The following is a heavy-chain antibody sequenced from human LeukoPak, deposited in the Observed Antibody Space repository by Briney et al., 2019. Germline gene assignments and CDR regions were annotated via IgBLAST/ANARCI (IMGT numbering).Heavy chain of an antibody. CDR2: IYTSGDT. J-gene: IGHJ5*02. CDR3: ARGPTLWFDP. Sequence: PSETLSLTCTVSGGSFSSRPYYWSWIRQPAGKGLEWIGRIYTSGDTDYNPSLKSRVTISVDTSKNQFSLKLSSVTAADTAVYYCARGPTLWFDPWGQGTLVTVSS. D-gene: IGHD2-15*01. CDR1: GGSFSSRPYY. V-gene: IGHV4-61*02.